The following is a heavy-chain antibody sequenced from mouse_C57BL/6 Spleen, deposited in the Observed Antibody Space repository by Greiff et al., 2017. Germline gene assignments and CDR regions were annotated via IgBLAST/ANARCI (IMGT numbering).Heavy chain of an antibody. CDR1: GFTFSSYG. Sequence: EVKLVESGGDLVKPGGSLKLSCAASGFTFSSYGMSWVRQTPDKRLEWVATISSGGSYTYYPDSVKGRFTISRDNAKNTLYLQMSSLKSEDTAMYYCARHYYGSSYVDYYAMDYWGQGTSVTVSS. CDR2: ISSGGSYT. V-gene: IGHV5-6*02. CDR3: ARHYYGSSYVDYYAMDY. D-gene: IGHD1-1*01. J-gene: IGHJ4*01.